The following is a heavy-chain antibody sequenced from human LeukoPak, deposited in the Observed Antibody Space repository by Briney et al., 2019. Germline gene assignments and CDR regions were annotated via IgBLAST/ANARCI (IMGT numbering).Heavy chain of an antibody. Sequence: GGSLRLSCAASGFTFSSYSMNWVRQAPGKGLEWVSYISSSSSTIYYADSVKGRFTISRDNAKNSLYLQMNSLRAEDTAVYYCARDSGYSSSWYGGYYFDYWGQGTLVTVSS. D-gene: IGHD6-13*01. CDR1: GFTFSSYS. V-gene: IGHV3-48*01. CDR2: ISSSSSTI. J-gene: IGHJ4*02. CDR3: ARDSGYSSSWYGGYYFDY.